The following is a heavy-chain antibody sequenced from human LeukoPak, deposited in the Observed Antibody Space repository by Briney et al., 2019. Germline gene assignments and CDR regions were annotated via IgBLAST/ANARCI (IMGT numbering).Heavy chain of an antibody. CDR3: GRHAHNGDFAY. D-gene: IGHD2-8*01. J-gene: IGHJ4*02. CDR1: GGSISIMNHY. CDR2: ILYSGNT. V-gene: IGHV4-39*01. Sequence: SETLSLTCTVSGGSISIMNHYWGWIRQHPEKGLEWIGSILYSGNTWYTPSLKSRVTISVDTSRSQFSLKLTSVTAADTAVYYCGRHAHNGDFAYWGQGILVTVSS.